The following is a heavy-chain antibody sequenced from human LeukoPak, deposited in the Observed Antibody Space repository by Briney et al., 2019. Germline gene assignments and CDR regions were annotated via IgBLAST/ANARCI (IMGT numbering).Heavy chain of an antibody. CDR1: GFTFSSYS. Sequence: GGSLRLSCAASGFTFSSYSMNWVRQAPGKGLEWVSSITTSSSYVYYADSVKGRFTISRDNAKNSLYLQMNSLRAEDTAVYYCARDGGDSGFDPWGQGTLVTVSS. CDR2: ITTSSSYV. V-gene: IGHV3-21*01. CDR3: ARDGGDSGFDP. D-gene: IGHD2-21*02. J-gene: IGHJ5*02.